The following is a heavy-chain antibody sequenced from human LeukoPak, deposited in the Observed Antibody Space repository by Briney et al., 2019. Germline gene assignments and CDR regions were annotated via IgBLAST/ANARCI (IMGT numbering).Heavy chain of an antibody. CDR3: ARHGTAWQQQLELDS. V-gene: IGHV4-59*08. D-gene: IGHD1-7*01. CDR2: IYYTGAT. Sequence: SETLSLTCTVSGGSISSYYWSWIRQPPGKGLEWIAYIYYTGATNYNPSLKSRVTMSLDTSKNQFSLRLSSVTAADTAVYYCARHGTAWQQQLELDSWGQGILVTVSS. CDR1: GGSISSYY. J-gene: IGHJ4*02.